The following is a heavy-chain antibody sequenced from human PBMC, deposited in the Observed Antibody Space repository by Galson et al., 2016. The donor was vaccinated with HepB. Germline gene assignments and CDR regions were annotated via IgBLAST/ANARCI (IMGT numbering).Heavy chain of an antibody. CDR1: GFTFSNYD. CDR2: IGSTGDT. CDR3: AREVRKNGMDV. Sequence: SLRLSCAASGFTFSNYDMHWVRQVTGKGLEWVSAIGSTGDTYYLDSVKGRFNISRENAKNSFYLQMNSLRAGDTAVYYCAREVRKNGMDVLGQGTTVTVSS. J-gene: IGHJ6*02. V-gene: IGHV3-13*01. D-gene: IGHD2-2*01.